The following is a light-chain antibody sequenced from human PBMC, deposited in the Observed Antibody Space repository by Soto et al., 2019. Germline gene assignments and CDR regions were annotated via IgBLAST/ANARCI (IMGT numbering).Light chain of an antibody. CDR3: QPYDYSLPGNV. CDR1: SSNIGAGSD. Sequence: QSVLTQPPSVSGAPGQRVTISCTGSSSNIGAGSDVHWYQQLPGTVPKLLIFANINRPSGVPDRFSASKSGTSVSLAITGLHADVDADYYCQPYDYSLPGNVFGTGTKLTVL. J-gene: IGLJ1*01. V-gene: IGLV1-40*01. CDR2: ANI.